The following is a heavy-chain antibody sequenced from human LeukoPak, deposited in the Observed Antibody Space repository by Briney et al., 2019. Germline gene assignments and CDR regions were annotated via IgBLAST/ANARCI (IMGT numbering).Heavy chain of an antibody. J-gene: IGHJ5*02. D-gene: IGHD4-17*01. CDR1: GGSFSGYY. V-gene: IGHV4-34*01. CDR2: INHSGST. Sequence: SETLSLTCAVYGGSFSGYYWSWIRQPPGKGLEWIGKINHSGSTNYNPSLKSRVTISVDTSKNQFSLKLSSVTAADTAVYYCARSRPTVTNRRGINWFDPWGQGTLVTVSS. CDR3: ARSRPTVTNRRGINWFDP.